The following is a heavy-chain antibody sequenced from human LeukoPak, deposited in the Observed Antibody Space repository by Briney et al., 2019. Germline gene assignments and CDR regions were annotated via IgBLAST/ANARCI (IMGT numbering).Heavy chain of an antibody. V-gene: IGHV4-39*01. Sequence: SETLSLTCTVSGGSISSSSYYWGWIRQPPGKGLEWIGSIYYSGSTYYNPSLKSRVTISVDTSKNQFSLKLGSVTAADTAVYYCARRRQYYDILTGYYGTYYFDYWGQGTLVTVSS. CDR1: GGSISSSSYY. CDR2: IYYSGST. J-gene: IGHJ4*02. D-gene: IGHD3-9*01. CDR3: ARRRQYYDILTGYYGTYYFDY.